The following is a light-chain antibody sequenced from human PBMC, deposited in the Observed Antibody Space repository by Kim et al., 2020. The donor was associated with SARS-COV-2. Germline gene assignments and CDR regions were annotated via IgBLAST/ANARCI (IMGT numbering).Light chain of an antibody. CDR2: TNN. CDR1: GSIIRNNY. V-gene: IGLV1-47*02. CDR3: AAWDDSLSGHVV. J-gene: IGLJ2*01. Sequence: GITISCSESGSIIRNNYVYRYQLLPGRAPKLLNYTNNQRPSGVPDRVSGSKSGPSASLAINGLQSEAEADYYCAAWDDSLSGHVVFGGGTKLTVL.